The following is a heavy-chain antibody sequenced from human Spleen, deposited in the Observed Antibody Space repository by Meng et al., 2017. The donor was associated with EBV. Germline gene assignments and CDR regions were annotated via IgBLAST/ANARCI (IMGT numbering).Heavy chain of an antibody. CDR1: GGSFSGHY. CDR3: ARGYCSGGSCYSDY. V-gene: IGHV4-34*01. CDR2: INHSGST. Sequence: QVQRHTGGAGWLKPSRTPFLTYAFNGGSFSGHYWTWIRQPPGKGLELIGEINHSGSTNYNPSLKSRVTISVDTSKNQFSLKLSSVTAADTAVYYCARGYCSGGSCYSDYWGQGTLVTVSS. J-gene: IGHJ4*02. D-gene: IGHD2-15*01.